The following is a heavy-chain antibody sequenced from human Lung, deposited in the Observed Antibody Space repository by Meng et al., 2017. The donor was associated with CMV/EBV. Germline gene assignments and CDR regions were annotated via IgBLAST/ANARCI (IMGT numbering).Heavy chain of an antibody. CDR1: GFTVSSNY. CDR2: IYSGGST. D-gene: IGHD2-21*01. V-gene: IGHV3-66*02. J-gene: IGHJ6*02. Sequence: GGSLRLXCAASGFTVSSNYMSWVRQAPGKGLEWVSVIYSGGSTYYADSVTGRFTISRDNSKNTEFLQMNSLRAEDTAVYYCARGNSGIPGYYCMDVGGQGTXVTVSS. CDR3: ARGNSGIPGYYCMDV.